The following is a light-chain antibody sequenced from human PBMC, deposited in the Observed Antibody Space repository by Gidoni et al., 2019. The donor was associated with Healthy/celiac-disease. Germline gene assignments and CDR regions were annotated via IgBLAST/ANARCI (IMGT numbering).Light chain of an antibody. CDR3: HQYCSSPPYT. CDR1: QSVSSSY. Sequence: EIVLTQSPGTLSLSPGERATLSCRASQSVSSSYLAWYQQKPGQAPRLLIYGASSRATGIPDRCSGSGSGTDFTLTISRLEPEDFAVYYCHQYCSSPPYTFGQXTKLEIK. CDR2: GAS. V-gene: IGKV3-20*01. J-gene: IGKJ2*01.